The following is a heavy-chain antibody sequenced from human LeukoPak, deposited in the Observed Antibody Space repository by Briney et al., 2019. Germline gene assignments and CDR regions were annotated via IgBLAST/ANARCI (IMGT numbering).Heavy chain of an antibody. CDR3: ARISSSGYLDY. CDR1: GFSLSTSRMR. J-gene: IGHJ4*02. D-gene: IGHD3-22*01. V-gene: IGHV2-70*04. CDR2: IDWDDDK. Sequence: SGPTLVNPTQTLTLTCTFSGFSLSTSRMRVSWIRQPPGKALEWLARIDWDDDKFYSTSLKTRLTISKDTSKNQVVLTMTNMDPVDTATYYCARISSSGYLDYWGQGTLVTVSS.